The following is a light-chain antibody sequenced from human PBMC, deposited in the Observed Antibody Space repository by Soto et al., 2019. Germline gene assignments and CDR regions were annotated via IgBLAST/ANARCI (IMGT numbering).Light chain of an antibody. CDR2: GAS. CDR3: QQCYRIPVT. V-gene: IGKV1-39*01. CDR1: QNITTY. Sequence: DIPMTQSPFSLSASVGDRVASTCRASQNITTYVNWYQQKPGKAPNLLIYGASNLQSGVRSRFSGSRAGKEFTLPISSLRPEGFAAYYGQQCYRIPVTFGQGTRLDIK. J-gene: IGKJ5*01.